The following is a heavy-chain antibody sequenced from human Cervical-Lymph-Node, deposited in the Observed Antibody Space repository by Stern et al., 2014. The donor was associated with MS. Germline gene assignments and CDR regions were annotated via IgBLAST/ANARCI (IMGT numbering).Heavy chain of an antibody. CDR3: ARDPPYGGNSGFVVFLY. V-gene: IGHV1-69*01. D-gene: IGHD4-23*01. Sequence: VQLVESGAEVKKPGSSVKGSCKASGGTFSSYAISWVRQAPGQGLEWMGGIIPIFGTANYAQKFQGRVTITADESTSTAYMELSSMRSEDTAVYYCARDPPYGGNSGFVVFLYWGQGTLVTVSS. J-gene: IGHJ4*02. CDR1: GGTFSSYA. CDR2: IIPIFGTA.